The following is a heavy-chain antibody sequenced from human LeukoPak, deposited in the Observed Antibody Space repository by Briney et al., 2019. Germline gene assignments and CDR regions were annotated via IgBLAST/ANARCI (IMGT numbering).Heavy chain of an antibody. J-gene: IGHJ5*02. Sequence: GGSLRLSCAASGFTFSSYAMHWVRQAPGKGLEWVAVISYDGSNKYYADSVKGRFTISRDNSKNTLYLQMNSLRAEDTAVYYCARDSIGYQLLYWSLHNWFDPWGQGTLATVSS. D-gene: IGHD2-2*02. CDR1: GFTFSSYA. V-gene: IGHV3-30*01. CDR3: ARDSIGYQLLYWSLHNWFDP. CDR2: ISYDGSNK.